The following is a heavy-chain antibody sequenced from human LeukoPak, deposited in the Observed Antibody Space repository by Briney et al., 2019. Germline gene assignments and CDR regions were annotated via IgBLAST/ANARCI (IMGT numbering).Heavy chain of an antibody. CDR2: FDPEDGET. D-gene: IGHD1-26*01. V-gene: IGHV1-24*01. CDR1: GYTLTELS. J-gene: IGHJ4*02. Sequence: ASVKVSCKVSGYTLTELSMHWVRQAPGKGLEWMGGFDPEDGETIYAQKFQGRVTMTEHTSTDTAYMELSSLRSEDMAFYYCARERGEFGGSYFLDYWGQGTLVTVSS. CDR3: ARERGEFGGSYFLDY.